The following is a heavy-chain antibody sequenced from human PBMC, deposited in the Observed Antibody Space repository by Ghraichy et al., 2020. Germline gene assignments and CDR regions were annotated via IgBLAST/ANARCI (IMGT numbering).Heavy chain of an antibody. D-gene: IGHD3-3*01. J-gene: IGHJ6*02. CDR3: ARAISDDYDYWSGFFYPLDV. Sequence: GGSLRLSCVGSGFTFSKYEMNWVRQAPGKGLEWVAYISDGGSPTYYADSVKGRFTISRDNAKNSLFLQMDSLRVEDTALYYCARAISDDYDYWSGFFYPLDVCGQGTTVTVSS. V-gene: IGHV3-48*03. CDR2: ISDGGSPT. CDR1: GFTFSKYE.